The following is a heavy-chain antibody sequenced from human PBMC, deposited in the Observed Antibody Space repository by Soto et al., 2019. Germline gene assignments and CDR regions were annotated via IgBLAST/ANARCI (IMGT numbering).Heavy chain of an antibody. CDR2: IYYSWST. V-gene: IGHV4-39*01. CDR3: ARLKARTLEWLFNFEY. D-gene: IGHD3-3*01. Sequence: SETLSLTCTVSGGSISSSSYYWGWIRQPPGKGLEWIGSIYYSWSTYYNPSLKSRVTISVDTSKNQFSLKLSSVTAADTAVYYCARLKARTLEWLFNFEYWGQGTLVAVSS. CDR1: GGSISSSSYY. J-gene: IGHJ4*02.